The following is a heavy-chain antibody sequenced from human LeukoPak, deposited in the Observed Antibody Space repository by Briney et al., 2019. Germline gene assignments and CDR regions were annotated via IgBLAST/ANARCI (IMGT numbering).Heavy chain of an antibody. CDR1: GRSISSGGDY. CDR3: AREGVVTALFDY. D-gene: IGHD2-21*02. Sequence: RSETQSLTCTVSGRSISSGGDYWRWIRKHPGKGLEWIGYIYYSGSPYYNPSLKSRVTISVDTYKNQFSLKLSSVTAADTAVYYCAREGVVTALFDYWGQGTLVTVSS. J-gene: IGHJ4*02. CDR2: IYYSGSP. V-gene: IGHV4-31*03.